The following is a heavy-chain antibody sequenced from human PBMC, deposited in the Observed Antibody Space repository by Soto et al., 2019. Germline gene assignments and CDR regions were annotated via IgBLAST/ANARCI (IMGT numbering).Heavy chain of an antibody. CDR3: GRVRVDKAEGWFDP. V-gene: IGHV5-10-1*01. D-gene: IGHD5-18*01. CDR2: IDPSDSYA. CDR1: GYSFTTYW. J-gene: IGHJ5*02. Sequence: ESLKISCKASGYSFTTYWITWVRQIPGKGLEWMGRIDPSDSYANYSPSFQGHVTISADKSINTAYLQWSSLKASDTAIYYCGRVRVDKAEGWFDPWGQGTLVTVSS.